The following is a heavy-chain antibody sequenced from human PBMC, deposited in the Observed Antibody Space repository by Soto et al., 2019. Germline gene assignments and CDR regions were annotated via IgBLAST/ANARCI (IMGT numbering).Heavy chain of an antibody. V-gene: IGHV1-18*01. D-gene: IGHD3-10*01. Sequence: GXSVKVSCKTSGYTFSTIGIIWVRQAPGQGLEWMGWISPHKDDTYYAQRLQGRVTMTTDTSTSTAYMELRSLRSDDTAVYFCARDLDGSGSYYTNYWGQGTLVTVSS. CDR2: ISPHKDDT. CDR3: ARDLDGSGSYYTNY. J-gene: IGHJ4*02. CDR1: GYTFSTIG.